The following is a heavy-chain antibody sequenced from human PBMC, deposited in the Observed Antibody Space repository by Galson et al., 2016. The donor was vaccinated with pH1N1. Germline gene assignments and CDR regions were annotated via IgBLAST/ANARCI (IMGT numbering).Heavy chain of an antibody. D-gene: IGHD3-10*01. CDR2: IYYSGST. Sequence: ETLSLTCTVSGGSISSSSYYWGWIRQPPGKGLEWIGSIYYSGSTYYNPSLKSRVTISVDTSKNQFSLKLSAVTAADTAVYYCARGVMVREWGGYFDYWGQGTLVTVSS. J-gene: IGHJ4*02. CDR3: ARGVMVREWGGYFDY. V-gene: IGHV4-39*01. CDR1: GGSISSSSYY.